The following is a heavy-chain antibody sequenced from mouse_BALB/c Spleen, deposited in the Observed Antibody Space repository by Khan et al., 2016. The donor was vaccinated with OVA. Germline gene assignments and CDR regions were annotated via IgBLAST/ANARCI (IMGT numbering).Heavy chain of an antibody. V-gene: IGHV1-7*01. CDR1: GYTFTSYW. D-gene: IGHD2-1*01. CDR2: INPSTGYS. J-gene: IGHJ3*01. CDR3: KRRGLYGIVAY. Sequence: QVRLQQSGAELAKPGASVKMSCKASGYTFTSYWMHWVKQRPGQGLEWIGYINPSTGYSEYNQNFKDKATLTTDKSSSTAYIQLSSLTSEDSAVYYCKRRGLYGIVAYWGQGTLVTVSA.